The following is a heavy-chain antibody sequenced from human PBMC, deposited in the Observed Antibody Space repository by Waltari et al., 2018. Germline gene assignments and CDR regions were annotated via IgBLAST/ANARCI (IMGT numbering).Heavy chain of an antibody. D-gene: IGHD3-10*01. J-gene: IGHJ4*02. CDR1: AFTFSNYW. Sequence: EVQLVESGGGLVQPGGSLRLSCAASAFTFSNYWMDWVRQAPGKGLEWVATIKEDGNDIYYLDSVRGRFTISRDNAENSLYLQMNSLRVDDTAVYYCARNRGWASFDYWGQGTLVTVSS. CDR2: IKEDGNDI. CDR3: ARNRGWASFDY. V-gene: IGHV3-7*01.